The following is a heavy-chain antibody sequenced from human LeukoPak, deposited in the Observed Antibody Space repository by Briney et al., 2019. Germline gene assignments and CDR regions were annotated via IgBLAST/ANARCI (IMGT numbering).Heavy chain of an antibody. CDR2: IYSSGST. V-gene: IGHV4-59*01. Sequence: PSETLSLTCTVSDGSISTYSWSWIRQPPGKGLEWIGYIYSSGSTNYNPSLKSRVTMSVGASERQFSLKLSSVTAADTAVYYCAREGDKTYHYGMDVWGQGTTVTVSS. CDR3: AREGDKTYHYGMDV. D-gene: IGHD1-26*01. J-gene: IGHJ6*02. CDR1: DGSISTYS.